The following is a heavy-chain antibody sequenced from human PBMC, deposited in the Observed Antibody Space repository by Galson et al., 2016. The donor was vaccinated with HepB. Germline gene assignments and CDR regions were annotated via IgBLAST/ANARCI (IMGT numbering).Heavy chain of an antibody. CDR1: GFIFRTYG. CDR3: ARRRGTGTIDY. V-gene: IGHV3-30*03. CDR2: ISYDGSNQ. J-gene: IGHJ4*02. Sequence: SLRLSCAASGFIFRTYGVHWVRQAPGKGLEWVAVISYDGSNQYYVDSVKGRFTISRDNSKNTLYLQMNSLRTEDTAVYYCARRRGTGTIDYWGQGTLVTVSS. D-gene: IGHD1-7*01.